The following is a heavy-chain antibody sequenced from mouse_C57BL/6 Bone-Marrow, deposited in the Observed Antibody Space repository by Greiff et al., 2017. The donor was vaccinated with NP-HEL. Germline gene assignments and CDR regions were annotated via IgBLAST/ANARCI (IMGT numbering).Heavy chain of an antibody. CDR1: GFSFNTYA. CDR3: VRDTTVGEYFDV. CDR2: IRSKSNNYAT. D-gene: IGHD1-1*01. V-gene: IGHV10-1*01. J-gene: IGHJ1*03. Sequence: EVKLMESGGGLVQPKGSLKLSCAASGFSFNTYAMNWVRQAPGKGVEWVARIRSKSNNYATYYADSVKDRFTISRDDSESMLYLQMNNLKTEDTAMYYCVRDTTVGEYFDVWGTGTTVTVSS.